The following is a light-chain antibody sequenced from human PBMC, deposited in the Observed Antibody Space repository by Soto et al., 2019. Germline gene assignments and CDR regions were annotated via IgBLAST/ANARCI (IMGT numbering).Light chain of an antibody. Sequence: EIVLTQSPATLSVSPGERVTLSCRASHNIRDKLAWYQQKPGQAPRLLIYAASPRVTGVPARFSGSGSGTEFTLTISSLQSGDFAVYYCKQYSDWPRTFGGGTMV. CDR1: HNIRDK. V-gene: IGKV3-15*01. CDR2: AAS. CDR3: KQYSDWPRT. J-gene: IGKJ4*01.